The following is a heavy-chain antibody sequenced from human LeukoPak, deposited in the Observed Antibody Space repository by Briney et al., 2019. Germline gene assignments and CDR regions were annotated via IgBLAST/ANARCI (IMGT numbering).Heavy chain of an antibody. CDR1: GYTFTGYY. J-gene: IGHJ3*02. V-gene: IGHV1-2*02. D-gene: IGHD1-26*01. CDR2: INPNSGGT. CDR3: ARGRGSYNAFDI. Sequence: ASVKVSCKASGYTFTGYYMHWVRQAPGQGHEWMGWINPNSGGTNYAQKFQGRVTMTRDTSISTAYMELSRLRSDDTAVYYCARGRGSYNAFDIWGQGTMVTVSS.